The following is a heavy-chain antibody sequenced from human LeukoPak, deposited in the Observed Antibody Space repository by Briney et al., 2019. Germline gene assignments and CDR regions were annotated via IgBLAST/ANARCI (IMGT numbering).Heavy chain of an antibody. CDR1: GFTFDDYA. D-gene: IGHD6-6*01. CDR2: ISWNSGSI. Sequence: GGSLRLSCAASGFTFDDYAMHWVRQAPGKGLEWVSGISWNSGSIGYADSVKGRFTISRDNAKNSLYLQMNSLRAEDTALYYCAKDLIPHSSSPYFGYFDLWGRGTLVTVSS. V-gene: IGHV3-9*01. CDR3: AKDLIPHSSSPYFGYFDL. J-gene: IGHJ2*01.